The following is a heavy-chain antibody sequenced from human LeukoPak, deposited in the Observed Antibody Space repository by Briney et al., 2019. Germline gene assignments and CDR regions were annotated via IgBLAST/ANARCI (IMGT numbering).Heavy chain of an antibody. CDR3: AREARGYSYGYGGDYYYMDV. Sequence: PGGSLRLSCAASGFTFDDYGLSWVRQVPGKGLEWVSGLNWNGASTGYADSVKGRFTISRDNAKNSLYLQMNSLRAEDTAVYYCAREARGYSYGYGGDYYYMDVWGKGTTVTISS. CDR2: LNWNGAST. D-gene: IGHD5-18*01. J-gene: IGHJ6*03. CDR1: GFTFDDYG. V-gene: IGHV3-20*04.